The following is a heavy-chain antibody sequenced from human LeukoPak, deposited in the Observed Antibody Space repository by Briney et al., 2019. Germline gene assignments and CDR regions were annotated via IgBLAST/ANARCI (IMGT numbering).Heavy chain of an antibody. CDR1: GYTFTGYY. J-gene: IGHJ4*02. V-gene: IGHV1-2*02. CDR2: INPNSGGT. D-gene: IGHD3-22*01. Sequence: GASVKVSCKASGYTFTGYYMHWVRQAPGQGLEWMGWINPNSGGTNYAQKFQGRVTMTRDTSISTAYMELSRLRSDDTAVYYCARDLRRGGYYQSLGYWGQGTLVTVSS. CDR3: ARDLRRGGYYQSLGY.